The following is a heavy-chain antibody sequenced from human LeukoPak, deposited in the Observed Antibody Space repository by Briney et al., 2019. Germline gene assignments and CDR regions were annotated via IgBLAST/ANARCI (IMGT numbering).Heavy chain of an antibody. CDR2: ISGSGGST. D-gene: IGHD3-10*01. J-gene: IGHJ4*02. Sequence: PGGSLRLSCAASGFTFSSYAMSWVRQAPGKGLEWVSAISGSGGSTYYADSVKGRLTISRDNSKNTLYLQMNSLRAEDTAVYYCAKDYKGVWLAYGSGSLESDYWGQGTLVAVSS. V-gene: IGHV3-23*01. CDR1: GFTFSSYA. CDR3: AKDYKGVWLAYGSGSLESDY.